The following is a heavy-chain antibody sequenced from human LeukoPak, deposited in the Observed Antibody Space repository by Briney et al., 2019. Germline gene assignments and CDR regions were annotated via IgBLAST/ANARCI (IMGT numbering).Heavy chain of an antibody. CDR1: GYTFTGYY. CDR3: ARGYCSGGSCYYYFDY. CDR2: ISPNSGGT. Sequence: ASVKVSCKASGYTFTGYYMHWVRQAPGQGLEWMGWISPNSGGTNYAQKFQGRVTMTRDTSISTAYMELSRLRSDDTAVYYCARGYCSGGSCYYYFDYWGQGTLVTVSS. J-gene: IGHJ4*02. V-gene: IGHV1-2*02. D-gene: IGHD2-15*01.